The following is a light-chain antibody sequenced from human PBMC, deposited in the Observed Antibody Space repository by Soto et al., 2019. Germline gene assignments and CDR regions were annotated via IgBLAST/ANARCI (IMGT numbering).Light chain of an antibody. Sequence: EKVMTQSPATLSVSPGERATLSCRASQSVSSYLAWYQQKPGQAPRLLIYDASTRATGVPARFSGSGSGTEFTLTLSSLQSEDLAVYYCQQYDDWPETFGQGTKVEIK. J-gene: IGKJ1*01. CDR2: DAS. V-gene: IGKV3-15*01. CDR1: QSVSSY. CDR3: QQYDDWPET.